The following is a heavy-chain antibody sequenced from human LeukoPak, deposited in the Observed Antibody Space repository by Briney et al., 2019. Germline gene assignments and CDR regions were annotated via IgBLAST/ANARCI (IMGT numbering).Heavy chain of an antibody. V-gene: IGHV3-48*03. Sequence: GGSLRLSCAASGFTFNTYEMNWVRQAPGKGLEWISYITLSGTTMYYADSVKGRFTISRDNAKTSLHLQMNSLRVEDTAVYYCVVHSATSCYWGQGTLVTVSS. J-gene: IGHJ4*02. CDR1: GFTFNTYE. CDR3: VVHSATSCY. D-gene: IGHD1-26*01. CDR2: ITLSGTTM.